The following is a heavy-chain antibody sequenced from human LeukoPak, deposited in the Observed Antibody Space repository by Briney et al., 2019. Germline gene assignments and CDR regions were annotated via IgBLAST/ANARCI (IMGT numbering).Heavy chain of an antibody. V-gene: IGHV3-66*02. CDR3: ARELLLNNWFDP. D-gene: IGHD3-16*02. CDR2: IYSGGST. J-gene: IGHJ5*02. CDR1: GFTVSSNY. Sequence: QPGGSLRLSCAASGFTVSSNYMSWVRQAPGKGLEWVSVIYSGGSTYYADSVKGRFTISRDNSKNTLYLQMNSLRAEDTAVYYCARELLLNNWFDPWGQGTLVTVSS.